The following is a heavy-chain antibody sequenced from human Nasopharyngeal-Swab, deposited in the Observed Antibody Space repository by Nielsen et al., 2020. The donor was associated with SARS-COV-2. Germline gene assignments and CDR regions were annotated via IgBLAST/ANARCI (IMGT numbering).Heavy chain of an antibody. D-gene: IGHD3-16*02. CDR3: ARIVPYTFGGVIGGFDAFDI. Sequence: GESLKISCAASGFTFSSYSMNWVRQAPGKGLEWVSSISSSSSYIYYADSVKGRFTISRDNVKNSLYLQMNSLRAEDTAVYYCARIVPYTFGGVIGGFDAFDIWGQGTMVTVSS. CDR1: GFTFSSYS. CDR2: ISSSSSYI. J-gene: IGHJ3*02. V-gene: IGHV3-21*01.